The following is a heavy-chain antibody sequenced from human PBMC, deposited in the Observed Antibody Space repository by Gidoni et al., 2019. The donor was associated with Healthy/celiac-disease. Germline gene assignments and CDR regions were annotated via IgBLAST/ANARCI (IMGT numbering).Heavy chain of an antibody. D-gene: IGHD4-17*01. CDR1: GFPFSSYA. CDR2: ISGSGGST. CDR3: ATSLDLTTVTTLHDY. J-gene: IGHJ4*02. Sequence: EVPLLESGGGLVQPGGSLRLSCAASGFPFSSYAMSWVRQAPGKGLEWVSAISGSGGSTYYADSVKGRFTISRDNSKNTLYLQMNSLRAEDTAVYYCATSLDLTTVTTLHDYWGQGTLVTVSS. V-gene: IGHV3-23*01.